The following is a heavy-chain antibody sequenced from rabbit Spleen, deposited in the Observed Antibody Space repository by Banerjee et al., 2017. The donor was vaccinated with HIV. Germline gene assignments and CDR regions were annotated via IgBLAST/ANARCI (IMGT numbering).Heavy chain of an antibody. D-gene: IGHD7-1*01. J-gene: IGHJ6*01. Sequence: QSLEESGGGLVKPGASLTLTCKASGFSFSSGYDMCWVRQAPGKGPEWIACIYAGSGSAYFATWAKGRFPLSKTSSTTVTLQMTSLTAADTAPYFCARDSGSSFSPYGMGLWGPGPLVTVS. V-gene: IGHV1S40*01. CDR1: GFSFSSGYD. CDR2: IYAGSGSA. CDR3: ARDSGSSFSPYGMGL.